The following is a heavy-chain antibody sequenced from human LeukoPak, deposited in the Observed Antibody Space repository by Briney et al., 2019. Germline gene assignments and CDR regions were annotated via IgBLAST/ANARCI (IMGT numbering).Heavy chain of an antibody. D-gene: IGHD6-13*01. V-gene: IGHV4-38-2*01. CDR2: IYHSGST. Sequence: PSETLSLTCAVSSYSISSGYYWGWSRQPPGKGLEWIGSIYHSGSTYYHPSLKSRVTISVDTSKNQLSLKLSSVTAADTAVYYCARVLSSWVDYWGQGTLVTVSS. CDR1: SYSISSGYY. CDR3: ARVLSSWVDY. J-gene: IGHJ4*02.